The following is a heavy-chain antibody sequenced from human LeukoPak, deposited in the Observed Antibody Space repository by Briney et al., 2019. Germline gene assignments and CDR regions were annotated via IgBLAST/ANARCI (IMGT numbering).Heavy chain of an antibody. CDR3: ARVYDFWSGCSEGAFDI. D-gene: IGHD3-3*01. CDR2: IYYSGST. CDR1: GGSISGQY. V-gene: IGHV4-59*11. Sequence: PSETLSLTCSVSGGSISGQYWTWIRQPPGKRLEWIGYIYYSGSTNYNPSLKSRVTISIDTSKNQFSLKVRSVTAADTAVYYCARVYDFWSGCSEGAFDIWGQGTMVTVSS. J-gene: IGHJ3*02.